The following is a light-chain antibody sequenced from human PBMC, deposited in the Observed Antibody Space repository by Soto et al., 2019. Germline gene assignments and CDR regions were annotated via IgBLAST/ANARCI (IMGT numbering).Light chain of an antibody. V-gene: IGKV3-20*01. Sequence: EIVLTQSPGTLSLSAGERSTISCRASQSVRSSYLAWYQQKPGQAPRLLIYGASSRATGIPDRFSGSGSGTDSTLTISRLEPEDFAVYYCKQYGSSITFGQGTRPEIK. CDR1: QSVRSSY. CDR3: KQYGSSIT. CDR2: GAS. J-gene: IGKJ5*01.